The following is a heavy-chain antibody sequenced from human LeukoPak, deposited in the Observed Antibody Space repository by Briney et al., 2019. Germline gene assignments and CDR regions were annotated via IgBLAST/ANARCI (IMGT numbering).Heavy chain of an antibody. V-gene: IGHV1-8*01. Sequence: GASVKVSCKASGYTFTSYDINWVRQATGQGLEWMGWMNPNSGNTGYAQKFQGRVTTTRNTSISTAYMELSSLRSEDTAVYYCARDFNVGSTSCYAGVCYYYYYMDVWGKGTTVTVSS. CDR3: ARDFNVGSTSCYAGVCYYYYYMDV. CDR2: MNPNSGNT. D-gene: IGHD2-2*01. CDR1: GYTFTSYD. J-gene: IGHJ6*03.